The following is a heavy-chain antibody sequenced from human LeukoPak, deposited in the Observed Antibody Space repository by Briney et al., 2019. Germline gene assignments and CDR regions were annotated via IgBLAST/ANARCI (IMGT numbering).Heavy chain of an antibody. CDR2: IWYDGSNK. V-gene: IGHV3-33*08. CDR3: ARRQFDY. Sequence: GRSLRLSCAASGFTFDDYAMHWVRQAPGKGLEWVAVIWYDGSNKYYADSVKGRFTISRDNSKNTLYLQMNSLRAEDTAVYYCARRQFDYWGQGTLVTVSS. CDR1: GFTFDDYA. J-gene: IGHJ4*02.